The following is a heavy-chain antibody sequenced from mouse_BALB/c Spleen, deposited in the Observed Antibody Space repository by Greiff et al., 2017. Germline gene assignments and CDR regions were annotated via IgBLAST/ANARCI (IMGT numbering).Heavy chain of an antibody. Sequence: VESGGGLVQPGGSRKLSCAASGFTFSSFGMHWVRQAPEKGLEWVAYISSGSSTIYYADTVKGRFTISRDNPKNTLFLQMTSLRSEDTAMYYCARGSYYGNYGDYYAMDYWGQGTSVTVSS. CDR2: ISSGSSTI. V-gene: IGHV5-17*02. J-gene: IGHJ4*01. CDR1: GFTFSSFG. D-gene: IGHD2-1*01. CDR3: ARGSYYGNYGDYYAMDY.